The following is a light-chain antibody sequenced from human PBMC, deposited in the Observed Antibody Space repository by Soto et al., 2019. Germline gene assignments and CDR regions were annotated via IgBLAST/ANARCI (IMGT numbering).Light chain of an antibody. V-gene: IGKV1-27*01. CDR2: AAS. J-gene: IGKJ4*01. Sequence: DIQMTQSPSSLSASVGDRVTITCRASQGISNHLAWYQQKPGKVPKLLIYAASTLQSGVPSRFSGSGSGTDFTLTISSLQPEDVATYYCQKYNSAPPTFGGGTKVEIK. CDR1: QGISNH. CDR3: QKYNSAPPT.